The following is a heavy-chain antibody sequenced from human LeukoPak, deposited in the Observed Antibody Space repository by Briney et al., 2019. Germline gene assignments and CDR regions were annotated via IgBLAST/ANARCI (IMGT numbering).Heavy chain of an antibody. V-gene: IGHV1-69*13. J-gene: IGHJ4*02. CDR1: GGTFSSYA. CDR2: IIPIFGTA. CDR3: ARDGGRGYSYGQAYFDY. D-gene: IGHD5-18*01. Sequence: GASVKVSCKASGGTFSSYAISWVRQAPGQGLEWMGGIIPIFGTANYAQKFQGRVTITADESTSTAYMELSSLRSEDTAVYYCARDGGRGYSYGQAYFDYWGQGTLVTVSS.